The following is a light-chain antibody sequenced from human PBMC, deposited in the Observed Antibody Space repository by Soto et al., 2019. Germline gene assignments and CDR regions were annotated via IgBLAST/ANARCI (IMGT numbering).Light chain of an antibody. CDR1: QSVTSY. CDR2: DAS. CDR3: QQRSNWPLT. V-gene: IGKV3-11*01. Sequence: EIVLTQSPATLSLSPGERDTLSCRASQSVTSYLAWYQQKPGQAPRLLIYDASNRATGIPVRFGGSGSGTDFTLSISSLEPEDFAVYYCQQRSNWPLTFGGGTKV. J-gene: IGKJ4*01.